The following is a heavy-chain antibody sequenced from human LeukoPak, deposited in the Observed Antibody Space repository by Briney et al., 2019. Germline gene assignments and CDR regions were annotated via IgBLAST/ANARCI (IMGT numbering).Heavy chain of an antibody. CDR2: ISGTSGST. CDR1: GFTFSSYA. CDR3: ARDAPHIAAAGTEVSYYYYYMDV. Sequence: PGGSLRLSCAASGFTFSSYAMYWVRQAPGKGLEWVSAISGTSGSTDYADSVEGRFTISRDNSRNTLYLQMNSLRAEDTALYYCARDAPHIAAAGTEVSYYYYYMDVWGKGTTVTVSS. J-gene: IGHJ6*03. V-gene: IGHV3-23*01. D-gene: IGHD6-13*01.